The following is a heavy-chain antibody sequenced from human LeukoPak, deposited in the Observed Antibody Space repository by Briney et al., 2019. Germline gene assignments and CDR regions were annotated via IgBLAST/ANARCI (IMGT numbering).Heavy chain of an antibody. CDR3: ARQAVLKHGARVYYMDV. D-gene: IGHD1-1*01. CDR2: TYYRSKWYN. Sequence: SQTLSPTCAISGDSVSSNSAGWNWIRQSPSRGLEWLGRTYYRSKWYNDFAPSVRNRITINPDTSKNQFSLKLSSVTAADTAVYYCARQAVLKHGARVYYMDVWGKGTTVTISS. V-gene: IGHV6-1*01. J-gene: IGHJ6*03. CDR1: GDSVSSNSAG.